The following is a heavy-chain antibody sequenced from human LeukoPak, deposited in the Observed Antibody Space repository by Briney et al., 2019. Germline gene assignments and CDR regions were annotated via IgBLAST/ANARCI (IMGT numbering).Heavy chain of an antibody. J-gene: IGHJ4*02. Sequence: SETLSLTCTVSGYSISSGYYWGWIRQPPGKGLEWIGSIYHSGSTYYNPSLKSRVTISVDTSKNQFSLKLSFVTAADTAVYYCARVISRQLPPPYFDYWGQGTLVTVSS. CDR1: GYSISSGYY. CDR2: IYHSGST. CDR3: ARVISRQLPPPYFDY. V-gene: IGHV4-38-2*02. D-gene: IGHD5-24*01.